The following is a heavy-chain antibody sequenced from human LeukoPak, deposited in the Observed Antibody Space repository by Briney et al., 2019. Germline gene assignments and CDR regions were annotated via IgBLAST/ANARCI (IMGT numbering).Heavy chain of an antibody. CDR2: ISTDGSST. J-gene: IGHJ4*02. CDR1: GFTFSSYW. Sequence: PGGSLRLSCAASGFTFSSYWMHWVRQAPGKGLVWVSRISTDGSSTTYADSVKGRFTISRDNAKNTLYLQMNSLRAEDTAVYYCARDIPGPPPSYGGNLHAANHFDYWGQGTLVTVSS. D-gene: IGHD4-23*01. CDR3: ARDIPGPPPSYGGNLHAANHFDY. V-gene: IGHV3-74*01.